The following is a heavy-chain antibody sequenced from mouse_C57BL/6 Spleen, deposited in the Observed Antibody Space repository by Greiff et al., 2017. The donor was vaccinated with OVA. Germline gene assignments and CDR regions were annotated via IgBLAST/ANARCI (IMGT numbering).Heavy chain of an antibody. D-gene: IGHD1-1*01. Sequence: QVQLQQSGAELARPGASVKLSCKASGYTFTSYGISWVKQRTGQGLEWIGEIYPRSGNTYYNEKFKGKATLTADKSSSTAYMELRSLTSEDSAVYFCARSDYGSSLAWFADWGQGTLVTVAA. J-gene: IGHJ3*01. CDR3: ARSDYGSSLAWFAD. CDR2: IYPRSGNT. V-gene: IGHV1-81*01. CDR1: GYTFTSYG.